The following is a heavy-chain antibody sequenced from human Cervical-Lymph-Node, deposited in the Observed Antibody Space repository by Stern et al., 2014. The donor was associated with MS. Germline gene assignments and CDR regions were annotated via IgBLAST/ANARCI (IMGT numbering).Heavy chain of an antibody. CDR1: GYTFTSYY. CDR2: INPSGGST. CDR3: AHSPSPREYGDYGMDV. Sequence: QVQLGQSGAEVKKPGASVKVSCKASGYTFTSYYMHWVRQAPGQGLEWLGIINPSGGSTSYAQKFQGRVTMTRDTSTSTVYMELSSLRSEDTAVYYCAHSPSPREYGDYGMDVWGQGTTVTVSS. V-gene: IGHV1-46*01. J-gene: IGHJ6*02. D-gene: IGHD4-17*01.